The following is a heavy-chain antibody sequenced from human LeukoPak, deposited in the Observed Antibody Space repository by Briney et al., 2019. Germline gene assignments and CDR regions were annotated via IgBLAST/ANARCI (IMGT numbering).Heavy chain of an antibody. Sequence: SETLSLTCAVYGGSFSGYYLSWIRQPPGKGLEWIGEINHSGSTNYNPSLKSRVTISVDTSKNQFSLKLSSVTAADTAVYYCARHKREVFSSSWYAGRTNYGMDVWGQGTTVTVSS. CDR3: ARHKREVFSSSWYAGRTNYGMDV. V-gene: IGHV4-34*01. CDR2: INHSGST. D-gene: IGHD6-13*01. CDR1: GGSFSGYY. J-gene: IGHJ6*02.